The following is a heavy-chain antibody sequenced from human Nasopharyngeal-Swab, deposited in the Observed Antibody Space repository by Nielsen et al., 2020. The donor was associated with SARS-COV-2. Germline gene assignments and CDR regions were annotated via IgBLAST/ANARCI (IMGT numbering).Heavy chain of an antibody. CDR3: AKAALIGNYFYYYYYMDV. CDR2: ISYDGSNK. Sequence: WIRQPPGKGLEWVAVISYDGSNKYYADSVKGRFTISRDNSKNTLYLQMNSPRAEDTAVYYCAKAALIGNYFYYYYYMDVWGKGTTVTVSS. V-gene: IGHV3-30*18. D-gene: IGHD1-26*01. J-gene: IGHJ6*03.